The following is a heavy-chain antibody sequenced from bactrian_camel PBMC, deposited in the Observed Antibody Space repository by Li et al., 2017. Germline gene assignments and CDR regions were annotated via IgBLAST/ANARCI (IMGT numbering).Heavy chain of an antibody. J-gene: IGHJ4*01. CDR1: GYLYNTYC. CDR2: IDSDGRT. D-gene: IGHD3*01. Sequence: QVQLVESGGGSALAGGSLRLSCAVSGYLYNTYCMAWFRQGTGNAREGVAAIDSDGRTTYVDSVKGRFTISQDSAKKTTYLIMNSLKPDDTAQYYCAAFPFTPFGDCRTAAPSARLLGRGTQVTVS. V-gene: IGHV3S53*01.